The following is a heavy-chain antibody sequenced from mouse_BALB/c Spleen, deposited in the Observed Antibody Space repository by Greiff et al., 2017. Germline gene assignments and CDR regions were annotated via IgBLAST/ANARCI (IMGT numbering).Heavy chain of an antibody. CDR2: IYPGSGNT. V-gene: IGHV1-63*01. CDR1: GYAFTNYW. D-gene: IGHD1-1*01. CDR3: ARGTTVVAPFDY. J-gene: IGHJ3*01. Sequence: VQLQQSGAELVRPGTSVKISCKASGYAFTNYWLGWVKQRPGHGLEWIGDIYPGSGNTYYNEKFKGKATLTADKSSSTAYMQLSSLTSEDSAVYFCARGTTVVAPFDYWGQGTLVTVSA.